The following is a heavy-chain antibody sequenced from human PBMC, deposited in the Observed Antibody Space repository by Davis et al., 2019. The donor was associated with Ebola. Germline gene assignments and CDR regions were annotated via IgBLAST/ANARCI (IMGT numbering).Heavy chain of an antibody. CDR2: IYYSGST. CDR3: ASAPRAYYYGMDV. V-gene: IGHV4-59*08. Sequence: SETLSLTCAVYSGSFSGYYWSWIRQPPGKGLEWIGYIYYSGSTNYNPSLKSRVTISVDTSKNQFSLKLSSVTAADTAVYYCASAPRAYYYGMDVWGQGTTVTVSS. J-gene: IGHJ6*02. CDR1: SGSFSGYY.